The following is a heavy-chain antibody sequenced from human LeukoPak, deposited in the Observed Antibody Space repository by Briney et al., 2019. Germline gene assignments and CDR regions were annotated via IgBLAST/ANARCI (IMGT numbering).Heavy chain of an antibody. CDR3: ARDWFDRASGP. J-gene: IGHJ5*02. Sequence: GGSLRLSCAASGFTFSSYSMYWVRQAPGKGLEWVSYISSSSSTIYYADSVKGRFTISRDNAKNSLYLQMNSLRAEDTAVYYRARDWFDRASGPWGQGTLVTVSS. CDR1: GFTFSSYS. CDR2: ISSSSSTI. D-gene: IGHD3-22*01. V-gene: IGHV3-48*01.